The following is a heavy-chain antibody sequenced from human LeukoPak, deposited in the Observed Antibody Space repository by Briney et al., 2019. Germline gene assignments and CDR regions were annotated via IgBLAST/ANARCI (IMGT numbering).Heavy chain of an antibody. CDR3: ARDSLGTSSGWFDP. J-gene: IGHJ5*02. CDR2: ISGSSSTI. Sequence: GGSLRLSCAASGFTFSTYGMNWVRQAPGKGLEWVSYISGSSSTIYYADSVKGRFTISRDNSKNTLYLQMNSLRAEDTAVYYCARDSLGTSSGWFDPWGQGTLVTVSS. D-gene: IGHD6-19*01. V-gene: IGHV3-48*01. CDR1: GFTFSTYG.